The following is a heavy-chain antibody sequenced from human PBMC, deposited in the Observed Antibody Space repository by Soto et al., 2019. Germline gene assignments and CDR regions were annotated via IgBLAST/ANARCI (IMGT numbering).Heavy chain of an antibody. D-gene: IGHD3-22*01. CDR2: IYYSGST. J-gene: IGHJ5*02. Sequence: LSLTCTVSGGSISSYYWSWIRQPPGKGLEGSGYIYYSGSTNYNPSLKSRVTISVDTSKNQFSLKLSSVTAADTAVYYCARGKSITMIVVAPWFGPWGQGTLVTVSS. V-gene: IGHV4-59*01. CDR3: ARGKSITMIVVAPWFGP. CDR1: GGSISSYY.